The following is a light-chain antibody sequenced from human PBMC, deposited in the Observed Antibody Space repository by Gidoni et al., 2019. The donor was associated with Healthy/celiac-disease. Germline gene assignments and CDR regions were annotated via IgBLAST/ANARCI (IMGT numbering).Light chain of an antibody. CDR3: QQYGSSPRT. CDR1: QSVSSSY. V-gene: IGKV3-20*01. J-gene: IGKJ1*01. Sequence: VLTQSPGTLSLSPGERATLSCRASQSVSSSYLAWYQQKPGQAPRLLIYGASSRATGIPDRFSGSGSGTDFTLTISRLEPEDFAVYYCQQYGSSPRTFGQGTKVEIK. CDR2: GAS.